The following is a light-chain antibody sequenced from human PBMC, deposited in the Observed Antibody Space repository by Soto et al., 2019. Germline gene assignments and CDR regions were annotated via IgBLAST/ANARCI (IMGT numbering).Light chain of an antibody. CDR1: QSVNNF. CDR2: DAS. CDR3: QQYGSSGT. J-gene: IGKJ1*01. V-gene: IGKV3-20*01. Sequence: EILLTHSPAIVSLSPGERATLSFSASQSVNNFFAWYQQKPGQAPRLLIYDASYRAPGIPDRFSGSGSGTDFTLTISRLEPEDFAVYYCQQYGSSGTFGQGTKVDIK.